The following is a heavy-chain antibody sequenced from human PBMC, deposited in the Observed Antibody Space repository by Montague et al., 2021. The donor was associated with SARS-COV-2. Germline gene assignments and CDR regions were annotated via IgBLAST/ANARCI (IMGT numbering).Heavy chain of an antibody. J-gene: IGHJ4*02. Sequence: SETLSLTCTVSGGSISSSNYYWGWIRQPPGKGLVWIVSIYDSGSTYYNPSLKSRVTIYVATSKYQFYLKLSSVTAADTDVYYCARLASGWWELTLDYWGQGTLVTVSS. CDR2: IYDSGST. CDR1: GGSISSSNYY. CDR3: ARLASGWWELTLDY. D-gene: IGHD2-15*01. V-gene: IGHV4-39*01.